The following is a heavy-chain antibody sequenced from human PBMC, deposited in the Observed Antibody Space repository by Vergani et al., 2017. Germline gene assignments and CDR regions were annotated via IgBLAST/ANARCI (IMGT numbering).Heavy chain of an antibody. D-gene: IGHD1-1*01. CDR3: ARHTTYTDS. Sequence: EAELVQSGPEMRKPGESVKIPCKGSEYSFGNYWIGWVRQTPGKGLEWMGIIYPADSDTRYSPSLQGQVTISACKSISTAFLHWESLKASDTALYYCARHTTYTDSWGQGTLVTVSS. CDR1: EYSFGNYW. CDR2: IYPADSDT. V-gene: IGHV5-51*01. J-gene: IGHJ4*02.